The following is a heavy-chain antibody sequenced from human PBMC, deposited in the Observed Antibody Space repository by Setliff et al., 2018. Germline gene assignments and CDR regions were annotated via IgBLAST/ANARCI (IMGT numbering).Heavy chain of an antibody. J-gene: IGHJ3*02. CDR2: IYTSGST. CDR1: GGSISRGSYD. Sequence: SETLSLTCTVSGGSISRGSYDWSWIRQPAGKGLEWIGRIYTSGSTNYTPSLKSRVTLSVDTSRNHFSLKLNSVTAADTAVYYCARSGYYSIDAFDIWGQGTMVTVSS. CDR3: ARSGYYSIDAFDI. V-gene: IGHV4-61*02. D-gene: IGHD3-22*01.